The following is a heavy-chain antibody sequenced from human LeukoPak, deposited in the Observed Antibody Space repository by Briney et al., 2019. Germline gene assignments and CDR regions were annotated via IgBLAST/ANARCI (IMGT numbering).Heavy chain of an antibody. D-gene: IGHD1-26*01. CDR3: ARAPGPVGAIDY. CDR1: GGSFSGYY. V-gene: IGHV4-59*01. J-gene: IGHJ4*02. CDR2: IYYSGST. Sequence: ASETLSLTCAVYGGSFSGYYWSWIRQPPGKGLEWIGYIYYSGSTNYNPSLKSRVTISVDTSKNQFSLKLSSVTAADTAVYYCARAPGPVGAIDYWGQGTLVTVSS.